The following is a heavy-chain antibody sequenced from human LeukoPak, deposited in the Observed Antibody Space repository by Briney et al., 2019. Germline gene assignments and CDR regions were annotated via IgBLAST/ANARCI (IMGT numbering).Heavy chain of an antibody. D-gene: IGHD3-3*01. CDR1: GYSFTAYW. CDR3: AKHEARSSWSTFDY. CDR2: IQPGNPDN. Sequence: GESLKISCKGSGYSFTAYWNGWVRQVPGEGLEWVGIIQPGNPDNRYSPYFQGHVTISAAQSIATAYLQWSSLKASDSAIYYCAKHEARSSWSTFDYWGLGTLVTVSS. J-gene: IGHJ4*02. V-gene: IGHV5-51*01.